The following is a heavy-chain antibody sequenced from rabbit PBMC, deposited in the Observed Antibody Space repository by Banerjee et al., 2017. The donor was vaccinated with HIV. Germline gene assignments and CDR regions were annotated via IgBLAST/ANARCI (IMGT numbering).Heavy chain of an antibody. D-gene: IGHD8-1*01. Sequence: SGGGQAPGKGLEWIGYIDPVFGSTYYASWVNGRFTISSHNAQNTLYLQLNSLTAADTATYFCVRDSNAGSNYDQFSFGLWGPGTLVTVS. CDR2: IDPVFGST. V-gene: IGHV1S7*01. J-gene: IGHJ4*01. CDR3: VRDSNAGSNYDQFSFGL.